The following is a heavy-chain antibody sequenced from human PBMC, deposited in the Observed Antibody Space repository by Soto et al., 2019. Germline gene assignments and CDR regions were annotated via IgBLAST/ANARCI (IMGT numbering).Heavy chain of an antibody. Sequence: EVQLVESGGGLVKPGRSLRLSCTASGFTFGDYAMSWFRQAPGKGLEWVGFIRSKAYGGTTEYAASVKGRFTISRDDSKSIAYLQMNSLKTEDTAVYYCTRAPPGYSSSDQTFDYWGQGTLVTVSS. CDR3: TRAPPGYSSSDQTFDY. CDR2: IRSKAYGGTT. V-gene: IGHV3-49*05. J-gene: IGHJ4*02. CDR1: GFTFGDYA. D-gene: IGHD6-6*01.